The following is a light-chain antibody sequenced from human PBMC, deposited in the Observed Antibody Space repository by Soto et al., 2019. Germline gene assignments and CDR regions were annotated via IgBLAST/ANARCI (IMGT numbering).Light chain of an antibody. CDR3: QQYGGSPRT. J-gene: IGKJ1*01. Sequence: LPQAXGTLSMSAMDXXXXXXXAIQSIRRNCLARYQQKXGQAPRLLINGASXTANGMPDRPSGSGSGSDFTLTITRLETEDFAVYYCQQYGGSPRTFGQGTKVDIK. CDR1: QSIRRNC. V-gene: IGKV3-20*01. CDR2: GAS.